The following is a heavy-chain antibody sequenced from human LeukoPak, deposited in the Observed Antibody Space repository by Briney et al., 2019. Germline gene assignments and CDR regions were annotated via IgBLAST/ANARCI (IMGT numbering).Heavy chain of an antibody. CDR3: ARGMILGGLRRTRAFDI. CDR1: GGSISSGGYY. D-gene: IGHD3-16*01. V-gene: IGHV4-31*03. Sequence: SETLSLTCTVSGGSISSGGYYWSWIRQHPGKGLEWIVYIYYSGSTNYNPSLKSRVTISVDTSKNQFSLKLSSVTAADTAVYYCARGMILGGLRRTRAFDIWGQGTMVTVSS. J-gene: IGHJ3*02. CDR2: IYYSGST.